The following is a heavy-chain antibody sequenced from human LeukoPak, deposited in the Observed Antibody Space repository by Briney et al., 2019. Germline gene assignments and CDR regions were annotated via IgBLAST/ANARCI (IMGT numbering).Heavy chain of an antibody. CDR1: GGSISSYY. D-gene: IGHD1-26*01. CDR3: ASSGYSDY. Sequence: SSETLSLTCTVSGGSISSYYWSWIRQPPGKGLEWIGYIYYSGSTNYNPSLKSRVTISVDTSKNQFSLKLSSVTAADTAVYYCASSGYSDYWGQGTLVTVSS. CDR2: IYYSGST. J-gene: IGHJ4*02. V-gene: IGHV4-59*12.